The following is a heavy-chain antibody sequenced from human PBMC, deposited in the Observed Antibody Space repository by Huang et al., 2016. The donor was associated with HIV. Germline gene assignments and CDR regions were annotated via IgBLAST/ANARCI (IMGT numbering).Heavy chain of an antibody. Sequence: QIQLMQSGPELKQPGATVKVSCKASGYNFTSYGITRVRQAPGQGPEWMGWISCYSGYTEYAQKFQGRFTLTTDTSTNIADMELRGLRSDDTAKYYCARDPKYHRIGYYRQRRGIDIGGQGTMVSGSS. CDR2: ISCYSGYT. CDR1: GYNFTSYG. CDR3: ARDPKYHRIGYYRQRRGIDI. D-gene: IGHD3-22*01. V-gene: IGHV1-18*01. J-gene: IGHJ3*02.